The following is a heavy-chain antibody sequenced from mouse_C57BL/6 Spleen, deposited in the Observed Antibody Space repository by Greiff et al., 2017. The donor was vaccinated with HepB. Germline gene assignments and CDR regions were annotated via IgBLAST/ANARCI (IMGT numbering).Heavy chain of an antibody. Sequence: QVQLKQPGAELVRPGSSVKLSCKASGYTFTSYWMHWVKQRPIQGLEWIGNIDPSDSETHYNQKFKDKATLTVDKSSSTAYMQLSSLTSEDSAVYYCARERGSSGYFDVWGTGTTVTVSS. J-gene: IGHJ1*03. CDR3: ARERGSSGYFDV. CDR2: IDPSDSET. CDR1: GYTFTSYW. D-gene: IGHD1-1*01. V-gene: IGHV1-52*01.